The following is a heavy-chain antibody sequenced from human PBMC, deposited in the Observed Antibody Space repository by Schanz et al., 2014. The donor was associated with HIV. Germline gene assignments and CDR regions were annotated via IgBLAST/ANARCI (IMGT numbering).Heavy chain of an antibody. Sequence: EVQLVESGGGLVQPGGSLRLSCAASGFTFSRYWMTWVRQAPGKGLEWVANIKEDGIEKYYADSVKGRFTISRDNAKNSLYLQMNSLRAEDTAVYFCAKSNGGDTAVVQYYFDYWGQGTLVSVSS. CDR1: GFTFSRYW. CDR3: AKSNGGDTAVVQYYFDY. J-gene: IGHJ4*02. CDR2: IKEDGIEK. D-gene: IGHD5-18*01. V-gene: IGHV3-7*01.